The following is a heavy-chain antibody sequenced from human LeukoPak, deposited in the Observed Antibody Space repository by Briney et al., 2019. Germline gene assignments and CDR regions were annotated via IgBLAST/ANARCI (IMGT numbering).Heavy chain of an antibody. Sequence: GTSLRLSCAASGFTFSSYAMNWVRQVPGQGLEWVAKIEKDGSEKHYVDFGKGRFTISRDNAKNSLYLQMNRLRGEDTAVYYCVVEGVFGAFDIWGQGTMVTVS. CDR1: GFTFSSYA. CDR2: IEKDGSEK. V-gene: IGHV3-7*01. J-gene: IGHJ3*02. CDR3: VVEGVFGAFDI. D-gene: IGHD6-13*01.